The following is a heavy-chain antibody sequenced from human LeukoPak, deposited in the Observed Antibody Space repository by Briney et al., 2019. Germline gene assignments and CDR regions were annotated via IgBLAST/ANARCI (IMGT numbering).Heavy chain of an antibody. CDR3: ARGPLVGATLDY. J-gene: IGHJ4*02. Sequence: GGSLRLSCAASGFTFSSYSMNWIRQAPGKGLEWVSYISSSGSTIYYADSVKGRFTISRDNAKNSLYLQMNSLRAEDTAVYYCARGPLVGATLDYWGQGTLVTVSS. D-gene: IGHD1-26*01. CDR2: ISSSGSTI. CDR1: GFTFSSYS. V-gene: IGHV3-48*04.